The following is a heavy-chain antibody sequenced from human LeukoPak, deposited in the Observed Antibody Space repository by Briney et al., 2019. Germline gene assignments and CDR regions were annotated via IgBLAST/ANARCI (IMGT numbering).Heavy chain of an antibody. J-gene: IGHJ4*02. V-gene: IGHV4-34*01. CDR3: ARVATNVLLWFGELPTPTFDY. Sequence: SETLSLTCAVYGGSFSGYYWSWIRQPPGKGLEWIGEINHSGSTNYNPSLKSRVTISVDTSKNQFSLKLSSVTAADTAVYYCARVATNVLLWFGELPTPTFDYWGQGTLVTVSS. D-gene: IGHD3-10*01. CDR1: GGSFSGYY. CDR2: INHSGST.